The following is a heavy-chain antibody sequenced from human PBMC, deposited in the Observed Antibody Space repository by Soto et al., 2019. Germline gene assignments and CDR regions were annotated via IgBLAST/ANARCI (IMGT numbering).Heavy chain of an antibody. Sequence: QVQLQESGPGLVKPSQTLSLTCTVSGGSISSGDYYWSWIRQPPGKGLEWIGYISYSGSTYYNPSLKSRVTISVDTSKNQFSLKLSSVTAADTAVYYCARDNWNDRHRTASLEHWGQGTLVTVSS. D-gene: IGHD1-20*01. V-gene: IGHV4-30-4*01. J-gene: IGHJ4*02. CDR1: GGSISSGDYY. CDR2: ISYSGST. CDR3: ARDNWNDRHRTASLEH.